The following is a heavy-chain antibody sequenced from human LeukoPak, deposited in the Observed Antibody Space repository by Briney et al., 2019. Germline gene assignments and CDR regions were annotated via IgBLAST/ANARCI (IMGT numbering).Heavy chain of an antibody. CDR3: VRGYHSFDI. Sequence: GGSLRLSCAASGFIFSDYYMDWVRQVPGKGLEWVGRIRKKVNSYTTEYAASVKGRFTTSRDDLKNSLYLQMNSLKTEDTALYYCVRGYHSFDIWGQGTMVTVSS. V-gene: IGHV3-72*01. CDR1: GFIFSDYY. J-gene: IGHJ3*02. CDR2: IRKKVNSYTT. D-gene: IGHD2-2*01.